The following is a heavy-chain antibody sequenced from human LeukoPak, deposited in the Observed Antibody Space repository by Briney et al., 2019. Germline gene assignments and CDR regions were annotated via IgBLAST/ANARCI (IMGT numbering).Heavy chain of an antibody. Sequence: SETLSLTCAVYGGSFSGYYWSWIRQPPGKGLEWIGEINHSGSTNYNPSLKSRVTISVDTSKNQFSLKLSSVTAADTAVYYCARGRGTMIVAHFGYWGQGTLVTVSS. CDR1: GGSFSGYY. V-gene: IGHV4-34*01. CDR2: INHSGST. CDR3: ARGRGTMIVAHFGY. J-gene: IGHJ4*02. D-gene: IGHD3-22*01.